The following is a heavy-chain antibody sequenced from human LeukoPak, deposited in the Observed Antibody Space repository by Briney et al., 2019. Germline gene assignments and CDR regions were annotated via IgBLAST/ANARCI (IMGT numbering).Heavy chain of an antibody. CDR3: ARDGNLDY. Sequence: ASVKVSCKASGYSFTGYYMHWVRQAPGQGLEWMGWISPNSGDTNYAQKFQGRVTMTRDTSISTAYMEVSGLRSDDTAVYYCARDGNLDYWGQGTLVTVSS. V-gene: IGHV1-2*02. CDR1: GYSFTGYY. CDR2: ISPNSGDT. J-gene: IGHJ4*02.